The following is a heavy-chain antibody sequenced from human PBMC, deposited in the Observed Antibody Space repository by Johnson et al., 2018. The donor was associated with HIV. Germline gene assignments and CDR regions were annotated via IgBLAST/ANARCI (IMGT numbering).Heavy chain of an antibody. J-gene: IGHJ3*02. V-gene: IGHV3-30*03. Sequence: QVQLVESGGGVVQPGRSLRLSCAASGFTFRNYGMHWVRQAPGKGLEWVADISYDGSNKYYADSVKGRFTISRDNSKNTLSLQMNSLRAEDTAVYYCARGYYYDSSGSDDAFDIWGQGTMVTVSS. D-gene: IGHD3-22*01. CDR3: ARGYYYDSSGSDDAFDI. CDR1: GFTFRNYG. CDR2: ISYDGSNK.